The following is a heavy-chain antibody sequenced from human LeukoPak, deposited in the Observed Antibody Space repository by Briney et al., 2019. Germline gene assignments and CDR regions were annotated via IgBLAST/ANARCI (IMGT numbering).Heavy chain of an antibody. D-gene: IGHD3-3*01. J-gene: IGHJ6*02. V-gene: IGHV1-18*01. Sequence: ASVKVSCKASGYTFTSYGISWVRQAPGQGLEWMGWISAYNGNTNYAQKLQGRVTMTTDTSTSTAYMELRSLRSDDTAVYYCARVPITIFGMDPVPSTYYYYGMDVWGQGTTVTVSS. CDR2: ISAYNGNT. CDR1: GYTFTSYG. CDR3: ARVPITIFGMDPVPSTYYYYGMDV.